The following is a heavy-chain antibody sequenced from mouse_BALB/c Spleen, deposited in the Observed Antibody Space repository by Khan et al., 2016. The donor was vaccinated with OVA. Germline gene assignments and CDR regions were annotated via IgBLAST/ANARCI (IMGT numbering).Heavy chain of an antibody. CDR2: IYPGSDNA. Sequence: QIQLVQSGPELVKPGASVKMSCKASGYTFTYYVITWVKQRTGQGLEWIGEIYPGSDNAYYNERFKGKATLTADKSSNTTHMQLSSLTSADSAVYFCARGDGYYVYFDYWGQGTTLTVSS. CDR3: ARGDGYYVYFDY. V-gene: IGHV1-77*01. CDR1: GYTFTYYV. D-gene: IGHD2-3*01. J-gene: IGHJ2*01.